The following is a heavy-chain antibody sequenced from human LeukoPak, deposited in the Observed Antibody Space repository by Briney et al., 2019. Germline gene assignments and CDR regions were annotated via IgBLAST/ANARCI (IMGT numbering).Heavy chain of an antibody. J-gene: IGHJ4*02. CDR3: ARGVAVAED. Sequence: SSETLSLTCTVSGGSISSSSYYWGWIRQPPGKGLEWIGSIYYSGSTYYNPSLKSRVTISVDTSKNQFSLKLSSVTAADTAVYYCARGVAVAEDWGQGTLVTVSS. V-gene: IGHV4-39*07. D-gene: IGHD6-19*01. CDR1: GGSISSSSYY. CDR2: IYYSGST.